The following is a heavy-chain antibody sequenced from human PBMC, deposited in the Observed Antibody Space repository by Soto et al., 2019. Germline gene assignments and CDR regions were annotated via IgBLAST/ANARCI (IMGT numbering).Heavy chain of an antibody. CDR1: GGSFSGYY. CDR3: ARVGYSSSSGQDY. D-gene: IGHD6-6*01. CDR2: INHSGST. J-gene: IGHJ4*02. Sequence: SETLSLTCAVYGGSFSGYYWSWIRQPPGKGLEWIGEINHSGSTNYNPSLKSRVTISVDTSKNQFSLKLSSVTAADTAVYYCARVGYSSSSGQDYWGQGTLVTVSS. V-gene: IGHV4-34*01.